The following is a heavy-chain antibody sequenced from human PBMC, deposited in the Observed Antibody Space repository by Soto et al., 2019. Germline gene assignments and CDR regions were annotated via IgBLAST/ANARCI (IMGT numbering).Heavy chain of an antibody. V-gene: IGHV4-31*03. D-gene: IGHD1-26*01. CDR3: ARDRGRELANWFDP. CDR1: GGSISSGGYY. Sequence: QVQLQESGPGLLKPSQTLSLTCTVSGGSISSGGYYWSWIRQHPGKGLEWIGYIYYTGSTYYNPSLKSRVTTSVDTSKNQYSLKLNSVTAADTAVYYCARDRGRELANWFDPWGQGTLVTVSS. CDR2: IYYTGST. J-gene: IGHJ5*02.